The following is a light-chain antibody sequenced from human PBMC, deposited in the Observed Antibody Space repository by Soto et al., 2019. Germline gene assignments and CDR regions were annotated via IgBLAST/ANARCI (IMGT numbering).Light chain of an antibody. CDR1: QSVLYSSNNKNY. CDR3: QQYYTAPQT. Sequence: DIVMTQSPDSLAVSLGERATINCKSSQSVLYSSNNKNYLTWYQQKPGQPPKLLIYWASTRESGVPDRFSGSGYGTDFTLTTSSLQAEDVEVYYCQQYYTAPQTFGQGTKVEIK. V-gene: IGKV4-1*01. J-gene: IGKJ1*01. CDR2: WAS.